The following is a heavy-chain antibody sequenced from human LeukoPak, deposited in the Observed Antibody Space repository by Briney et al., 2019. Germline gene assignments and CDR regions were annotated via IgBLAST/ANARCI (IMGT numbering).Heavy chain of an antibody. CDR2: ISGSGGST. CDR1: GFTFSSYG. Sequence: GGSLRLSCAASGFTFSSYGMSWVRQAPGKGLEWVSVISGSGGSTYYAASVKGRFTISRDNSRNTLYLQMNSLRAEDTAVYYCAKRPRGATGYYYYMDVWGKGTTVTISS. V-gene: IGHV3-23*01. CDR3: AKRPRGATGYYYYMDV. D-gene: IGHD1-14*01. J-gene: IGHJ6*03.